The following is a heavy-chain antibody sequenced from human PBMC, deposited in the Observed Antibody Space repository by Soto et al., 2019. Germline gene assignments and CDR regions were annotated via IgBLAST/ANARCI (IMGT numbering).Heavy chain of an antibody. CDR1: GGSIISYY. CDR2: IYYSGST. J-gene: IGHJ6*03. CDR3: ARGLPLGYSLLFYYYYYYMDV. V-gene: IGHV4-59*01. D-gene: IGHD5-18*01. Sequence: SETLSLTCTVSGGSIISYYWSWIRQPPGKGLEWIGYIYYSGSTNYNPSLKSRVTISVDTSKNQFSLKLSSVTAADTAVYYCARGLPLGYSLLFYYYYYYMDVWGKGTTVTVSS.